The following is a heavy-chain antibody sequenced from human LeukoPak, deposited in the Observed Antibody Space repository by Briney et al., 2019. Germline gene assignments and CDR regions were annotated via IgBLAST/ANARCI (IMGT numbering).Heavy chain of an antibody. CDR1: GGSFSGYY. J-gene: IGHJ5*02. Sequence: SETLSLTCAVYGGSFSGYYWSWIRQPPGKGLEWIGEINHSGSTNYNPYLKSRVTISVDTPKTQFSLKLSSVTDPDTAVYYCARVLAYYDFWSGYYPRWFDPWGQGTLVTVSS. CDR3: ARVLAYYDFWSGYYPRWFDP. CDR2: INHSGST. D-gene: IGHD3-3*01. V-gene: IGHV4-34*01.